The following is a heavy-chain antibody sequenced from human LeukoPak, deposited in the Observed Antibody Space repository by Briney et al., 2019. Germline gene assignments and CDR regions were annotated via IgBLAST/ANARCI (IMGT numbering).Heavy chain of an antibody. J-gene: IGHJ4*02. Sequence: GGSLRLSCAASGFTVSYNYMSWVRQAPGKGLEWVSVIYSDGSTSYADSVKGRFTISRDKSKNTLYLQMNTLRAEDTAVYYCARTIAAVRVYWGQGTLVTVSS. CDR2: IYSDGST. D-gene: IGHD6-13*01. CDR3: ARTIAAVRVY. V-gene: IGHV3-53*01. CDR1: GFTVSYNY.